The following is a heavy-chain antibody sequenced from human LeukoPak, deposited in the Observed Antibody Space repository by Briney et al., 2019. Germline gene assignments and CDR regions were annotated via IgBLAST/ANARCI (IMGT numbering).Heavy chain of an antibody. Sequence: GGSLRLSCAASGFTFSDSYMSWIRQAPGEGLDWLACIISSGHTIYYAESVRGRFTISRDNAKNSLYLQLNSLRPEDTAVYYCAQTVRNNYFDSWGQGTLVTVSS. CDR1: GFTFSDSY. CDR3: AQTVRNNYFDS. D-gene: IGHD3-10*01. J-gene: IGHJ5*01. CDR2: IISSGHTI. V-gene: IGHV3-11*01.